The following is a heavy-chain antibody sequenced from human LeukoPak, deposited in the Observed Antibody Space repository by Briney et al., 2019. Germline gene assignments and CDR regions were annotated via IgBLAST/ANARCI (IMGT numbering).Heavy chain of an antibody. CDR2: IDPSDSYT. CDR1: GYSFTSYW. J-gene: IGHJ3*02. D-gene: IGHD3-22*01. CDR3: ARPPYYYDSSGAFDI. V-gene: IGHV5-10-1*01. Sequence: GESLRISCKGSGYSFTSYWISWVRPMPGKGLEWMGRIDPSDSYTNYSPSFQGHVTISADKSISTAYLQWSSLKASDTAMYYCARPPYYYDSSGAFDIWGQGTMVTVSS.